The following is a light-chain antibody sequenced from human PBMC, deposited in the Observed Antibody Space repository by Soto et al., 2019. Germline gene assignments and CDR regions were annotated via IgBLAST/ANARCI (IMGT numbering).Light chain of an antibody. J-gene: IGKJ5*01. V-gene: IGKV3D-20*02. CDR1: QSISSTY. CDR3: QQRHMWPIT. CDR2: DAY. Sequence: EIVLTQSPGTLSLSPGEIATLSFSASQSISSTYLTWYHQRPGQAPRLLIYDAYNRATGIPPRFSGSGSGTDFTLTISSPEPEDSAVYYCQQRHMWPITFGQGTRLEIK.